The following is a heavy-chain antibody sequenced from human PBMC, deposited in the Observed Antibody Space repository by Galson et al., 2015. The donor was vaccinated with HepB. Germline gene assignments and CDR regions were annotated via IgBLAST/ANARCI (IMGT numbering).Heavy chain of an antibody. Sequence: ETLSLTCTVSGGSIRTEDWWSWVRQPPGKRLEWIGQIYHSGITHYDPSLESRVTMSLDKSKNQFSLKINSVTAADTALYYCAGEDQDCTRTSCALKYWGQGTLVTVSS. D-gene: IGHD2-2*01. J-gene: IGHJ1*01. CDR3: AGEDQDCTRTSCALKY. CDR1: GGSIRTEDW. V-gene: IGHV4-4*02. CDR2: IYHSGIT.